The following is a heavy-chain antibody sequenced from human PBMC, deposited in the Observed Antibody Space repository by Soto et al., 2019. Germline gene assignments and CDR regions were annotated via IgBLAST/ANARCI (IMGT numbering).Heavy chain of an antibody. CDR3: AREGVFGLVKIIPPDY. V-gene: IGHV3-30*03. D-gene: IGHD3-3*01. CDR2: ISFDGSTQ. CDR1: GFGFSSYG. J-gene: IGHJ4*02. Sequence: VQLLESGGGVAQPGRSLRLSCRASGFGFSSYGMLWVRQAPGKGPEWVAFISFDGSTQYYADSVRGRFTISRDNSENTLYLQQDTLRVEDTAMYYCAREGVFGLVKIIPPDYWGQGAQVTVSA.